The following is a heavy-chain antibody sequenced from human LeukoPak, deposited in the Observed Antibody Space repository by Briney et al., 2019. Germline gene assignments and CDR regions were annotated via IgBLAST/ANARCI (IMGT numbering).Heavy chain of an antibody. J-gene: IGHJ4*02. V-gene: IGHV3-43D*03. CDR2: ISWDGGST. D-gene: IGHD6-19*01. CDR3: AKDTGDSSGWYFIDY. Sequence: PGGSLRLSCAASGFTFSSYWMHWVRQAPGKGLEWVSLISWDGGSTYYADSVKGRFTISRDNSKNSLYLQMNSLRAEDIALYYCAKDTGDSSGWYFIDYWGQGTLVTVSS. CDR1: GFTFSSYW.